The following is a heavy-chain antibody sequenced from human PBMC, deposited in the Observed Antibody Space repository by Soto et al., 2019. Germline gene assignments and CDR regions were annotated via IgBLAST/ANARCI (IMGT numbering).Heavy chain of an antibody. D-gene: IGHD2-15*01. Sequence: ASVKVSCKGSGYTLTELSMHWVRRAPGQRLEWMGWINAGNGNTKYSQRFQGRVTITRDTSASPVYMELSSLRSEDTAVYYCARGPGGPDGPGDYWGQGTLVTVSS. CDR1: GYTLTELS. J-gene: IGHJ4*02. CDR3: ARGPGGPDGPGDY. CDR2: INAGNGNT. V-gene: IGHV1-3*01.